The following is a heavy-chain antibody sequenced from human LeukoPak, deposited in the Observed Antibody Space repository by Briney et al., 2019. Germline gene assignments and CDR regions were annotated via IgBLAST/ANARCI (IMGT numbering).Heavy chain of an antibody. D-gene: IGHD2-2*03. CDR2: IGGSGTRT. CDR1: AFTFTTYG. V-gene: IGHV3-23*01. Sequence: PGGTLRLSCAASAFTFTTYGMNWVRQAPGKGLEWVSGIGGSGTRTYYADSVKGRFTISRDNSKNTLYLQMNSLRDEDTAVYYCAKDSHWILFDDWGQGTLVTVSS. J-gene: IGHJ4*02. CDR3: AKDSHWILFDD.